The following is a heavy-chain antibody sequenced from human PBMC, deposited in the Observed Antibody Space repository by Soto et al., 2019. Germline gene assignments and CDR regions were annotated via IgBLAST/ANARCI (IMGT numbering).Heavy chain of an antibody. V-gene: IGHV2-5*02. CDR3: AHRQYCISYNCYGGNWFAP. Sequence: QITLKESGPTLVKPTQTLTLTCTFSGFSLSTTGVGVGWIRQPPGKAPEWLALIYWDDDKRYSPSLKSRLSITKDTSKNPVVLTMTNTDPVDTATYYCAHRQYCISYNCYGGNWFAPWGQGTLVTVSS. J-gene: IGHJ5*02. D-gene: IGHD2-2*01. CDR1: GFSLSTTGVG. CDR2: IYWDDDK.